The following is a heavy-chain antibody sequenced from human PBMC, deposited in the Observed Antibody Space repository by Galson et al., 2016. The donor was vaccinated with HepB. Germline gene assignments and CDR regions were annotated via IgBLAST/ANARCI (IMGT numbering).Heavy chain of an antibody. V-gene: IGHV3-30*18. Sequence: SLRLSCAASTFTFSNYGMHWVRQAPAKGLEWVAADSLDGRRKFYADSVKGRFTISRDNSNNMLFLQMDSLRPDDTAVYYCAKRHEYCPPVGCSVDYWGQGTLVSVSS. D-gene: IGHD2/OR15-2a*01. CDR1: TFTFSNYG. J-gene: IGHJ4*02. CDR3: AKRHEYCPPVGCSVDY. CDR2: DSLDGRRK.